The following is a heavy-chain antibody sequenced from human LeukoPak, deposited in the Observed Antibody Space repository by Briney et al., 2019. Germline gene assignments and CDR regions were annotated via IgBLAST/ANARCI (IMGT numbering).Heavy chain of an antibody. J-gene: IGHJ4*02. Sequence: GGPLRLSCAASGFTFSNYAMSWVRQAPGKGLEWVSTISGSGYSTYYADSVKGRFTISSDNSKNTLFLQMNSLRVEDTAVYYCAKAPTTVGGEAYWGQGTLVTVSS. D-gene: IGHD4-17*01. CDR2: ISGSGYST. V-gene: IGHV3-23*01. CDR1: GFTFSNYA. CDR3: AKAPTTVGGEAY.